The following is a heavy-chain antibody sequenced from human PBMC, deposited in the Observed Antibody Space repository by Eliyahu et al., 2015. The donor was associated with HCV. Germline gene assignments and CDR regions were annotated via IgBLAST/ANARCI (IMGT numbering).Heavy chain of an antibody. J-gene: IGHJ6*04. CDR2: INHGGNT. D-gene: IGHD3-10*01. CDR1: XGSFSRYF. CDR3: ARGRGSLVDYSGSGSYYNLMDV. Sequence: QLHLQQWGAGLFKPSETLSLXCXXXXGSFSRYFWTXXRQPPGKGLEWIGEINHGGNTNYSPSLKSRVTISVDTSKNEFSLKLSSVTAADTAVYYCARGRGSLVDYSGSGSYYNLMDVWGKGTTVTVSS. V-gene: IGHV4-34*01.